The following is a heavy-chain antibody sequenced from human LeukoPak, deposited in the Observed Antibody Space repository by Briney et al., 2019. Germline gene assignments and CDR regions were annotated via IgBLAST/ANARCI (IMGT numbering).Heavy chain of an antibody. Sequence: GSLRLSCAASGFTFSSYAMSWVRQAPGKGLEWVSAISGSGGSTYYADSVKGRFTISRDNSKNTLYLQMNSLRAEDTAVYYCAKDPTMIEPPRPLNPFDYWGQGTLVTVS. CDR1: GFTFSSYA. CDR3: AKDPTMIEPPRPLNPFDY. CDR2: ISGSGGST. V-gene: IGHV3-23*01. D-gene: IGHD3-22*01. J-gene: IGHJ4*02.